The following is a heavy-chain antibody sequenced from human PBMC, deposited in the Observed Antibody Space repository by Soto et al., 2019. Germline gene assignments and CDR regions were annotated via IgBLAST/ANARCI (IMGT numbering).Heavy chain of an antibody. CDR3: ATMGTPATGLFYFDN. Sequence: QVQLQESGPGLVKPSQTLSLTCTVSGGSISSGHYYWSWIRQPPGKGLEWSGFISYSGNTYYSASLKSRVTISVDTSKNQFSLNLSFVTAADTAVYYCATMGTPATGLFYFDNWGQGTLVTVSS. CDR2: ISYSGNT. J-gene: IGHJ4*02. V-gene: IGHV4-30-4*01. CDR1: GGSISSGHYY. D-gene: IGHD1-7*01.